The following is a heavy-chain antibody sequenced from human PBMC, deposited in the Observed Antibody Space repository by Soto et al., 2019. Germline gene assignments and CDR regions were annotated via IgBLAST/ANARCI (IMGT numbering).Heavy chain of an antibody. D-gene: IGHD3-10*01. Sequence: GGSLRLSCAASGFTFSTYAMSWVRQAPGKGLEWVSFISGSSGNSTYYAGSVKGRFTVSRYNTKTTLYLQMNSLRAEDTAVYYCAKHPSGGGYYYNGREVGGQGTRVTVSS. CDR2: ISGSSGNST. CDR3: AKHPSGGGYYYNGREV. V-gene: IGHV3-23*01. J-gene: IGHJ6*02. CDR1: GFTFSTYA.